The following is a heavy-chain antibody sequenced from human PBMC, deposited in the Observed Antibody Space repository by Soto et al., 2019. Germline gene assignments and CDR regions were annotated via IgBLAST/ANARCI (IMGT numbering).Heavy chain of an antibody. Sequence: GASVKVSCKASGGTFSSYAISWVRQAPGQGLEWMGGIIPIFGTANYAQKSQGRVTITADESTSPAYMELSSLRSEDPAVYYCARFILHGYFCDMDVWGQGTPVTVSS. CDR3: ARFILHGYFCDMDV. J-gene: IGHJ6*02. CDR1: GGTFSSYA. V-gene: IGHV1-69*13. CDR2: IIPIFGTA.